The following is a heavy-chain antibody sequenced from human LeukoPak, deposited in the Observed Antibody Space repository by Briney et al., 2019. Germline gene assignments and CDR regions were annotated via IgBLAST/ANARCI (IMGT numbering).Heavy chain of an antibody. D-gene: IGHD3-10*01. V-gene: IGHV4-39*01. CDR3: ARLTMVQGVIITDYSDY. Sequence: SETLSLTCTVSGGSISSSSYYWGWIRQPPGKGLEWIGSIYYSGSTYYNPSLKSRVTISVDTSKNQFSLKLSSVIAADTAVYYCARLTMVQGVIITDYSDYWGQGTLVTVSS. CDR1: GGSISSSSYY. CDR2: IYYSGST. J-gene: IGHJ4*02.